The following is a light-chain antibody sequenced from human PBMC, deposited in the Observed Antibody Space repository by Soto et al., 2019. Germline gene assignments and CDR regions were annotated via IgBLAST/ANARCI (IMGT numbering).Light chain of an antibody. V-gene: IGKV1-39*01. J-gene: IGKJ2*01. CDR3: QQSDSTPRYT. CDR1: QSISSY. Sequence: DIQMTQSPSSLSASVGDRVTITCRASQSISSYLNWYQQKPGKAPKLLIYAASSLQSGVPSRFSGSGSGTDFTLTISSLQPEDFATYYCQQSDSTPRYTLGKGTKLEIK. CDR2: AAS.